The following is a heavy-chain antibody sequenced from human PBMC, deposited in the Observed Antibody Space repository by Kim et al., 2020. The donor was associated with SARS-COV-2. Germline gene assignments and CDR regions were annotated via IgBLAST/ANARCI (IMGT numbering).Heavy chain of an antibody. D-gene: IGHD6-13*01. CDR1: GFTFSSYE. CDR2: ISSSGSII. CDR3: ASLLYSGSWYYYYGRVV. V-gene: IGHV3-48*03. Sequence: GGSLRLSCAASGFTFSSYEMNWVRQAPGKGLEWVSYISSSGSIIYYADSVKGRFTISRDNTKNSLYLQMNSLRDEDTAVYYCASLLYSGSWYYYYGRVVWAQGPTVPVSS. J-gene: IGHJ6*02.